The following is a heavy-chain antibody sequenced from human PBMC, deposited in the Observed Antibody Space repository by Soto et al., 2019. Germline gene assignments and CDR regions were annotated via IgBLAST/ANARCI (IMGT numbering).Heavy chain of an antibody. J-gene: IGHJ6*02. Sequence: LGESLKISCKGSGYSFTSYWISWVRQMPGKGLEWMGRIDPSDSYTNYSPSFQGHVTISADKSISTAYLQWSSLKASDTAMYYCGAVAGTGDYYYYGMDVWGQGTTVTVSS. D-gene: IGHD6-19*01. V-gene: IGHV5-10-1*01. CDR2: IDPSDSYT. CDR3: GAVAGTGDYYYYGMDV. CDR1: GYSFTSYW.